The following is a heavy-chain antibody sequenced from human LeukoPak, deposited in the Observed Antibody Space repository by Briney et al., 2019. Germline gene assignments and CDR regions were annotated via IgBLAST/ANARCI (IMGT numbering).Heavy chain of an antibody. Sequence: ASVKVSCKASGYTFTSYTMHWVRQAPGQRLEWMGWINAGNGNTKYSQKFQGRVTITRDTSASTAYMELSSLRSEDTAVYYCARKLLVPRETFDPWGQGTLVTVSS. CDR3: ARKLLVPRETFDP. D-gene: IGHD2-2*01. CDR2: INAGNGNT. J-gene: IGHJ5*02. V-gene: IGHV1-3*01. CDR1: GYTFTSYT.